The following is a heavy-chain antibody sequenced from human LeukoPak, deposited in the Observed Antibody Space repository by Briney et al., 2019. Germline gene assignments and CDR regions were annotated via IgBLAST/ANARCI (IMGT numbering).Heavy chain of an antibody. V-gene: IGHV4-39*01. Sequence: NASETLSLTCTVSGGSISSSSYYWGWIRQPPGKGLEWIGSIYYSGSTYYNPSLKSRVTISVDTSKNQFSLKLSSVTAADTAVYYCARGDSSGYYAIIGTFDIWGQGTMVTVSS. J-gene: IGHJ3*02. CDR1: GGSISSSSYY. D-gene: IGHD3-22*01. CDR3: ARGDSSGYYAIIGTFDI. CDR2: IYYSGST.